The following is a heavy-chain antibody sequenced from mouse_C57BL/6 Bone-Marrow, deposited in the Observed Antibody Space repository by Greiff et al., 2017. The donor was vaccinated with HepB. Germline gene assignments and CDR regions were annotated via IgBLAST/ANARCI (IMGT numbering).Heavy chain of an antibody. V-gene: IGHV5-4*01. D-gene: IGHD1-1*01. CDR3: ARDRYYYAHYFDY. CDR1: GFTFSSYA. J-gene: IGHJ2*01. Sequence: EVKVVESGGGLVKPGGSLKLSCAASGFTFSSYAMSWVRQTPEKRLEWVATISDGGSYTYYPDNVKGRFTISRDNAKNNLYLQMSHLKSEDTAMYYCARDRYYYAHYFDYWGQGTTLTVSS. CDR2: ISDGGSYT.